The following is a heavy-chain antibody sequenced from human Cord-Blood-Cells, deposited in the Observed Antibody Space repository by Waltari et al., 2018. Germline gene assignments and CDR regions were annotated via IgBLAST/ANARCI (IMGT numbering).Heavy chain of an antibody. V-gene: IGHV3-7*04. CDR3: ARGAAARPN. D-gene: IGHD6-6*01. J-gene: IGHJ4*02. CDR2: RKEDGSEK. Sequence: EVQLVESGGGLVQPGGSLRLSCAASGFTFSSYWMSWVRQAPGKGLEWVANRKEDGSEKYDVDSVKGRFPISRDNAKNSLYLQMNSLRAEDTAVYYCARGAAARPNWGQGTLVTVSS. CDR1: GFTFSSYW.